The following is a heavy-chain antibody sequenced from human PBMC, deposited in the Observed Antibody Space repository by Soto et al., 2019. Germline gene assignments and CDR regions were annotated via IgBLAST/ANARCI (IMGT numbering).Heavy chain of an antibody. CDR1: GFTFSSYG. Sequence: ESGGGVVQPGRSLRLSCAASGFTFSSYGMHWVRQAPGKGLEWVAVISYDGSNKYYADSVKGRFTISRDNSKNTLYLQMNSLRAEDTAVYYCAKGLHYYDSSGYYGYWGQGTLVTVSS. CDR3: AKGLHYYDSSGYYGY. J-gene: IGHJ4*02. CDR2: ISYDGSNK. V-gene: IGHV3-30*18. D-gene: IGHD3-22*01.